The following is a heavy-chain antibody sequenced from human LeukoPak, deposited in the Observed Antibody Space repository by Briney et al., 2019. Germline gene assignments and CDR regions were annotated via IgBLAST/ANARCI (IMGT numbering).Heavy chain of an antibody. J-gene: IGHJ6*02. CDR3: ARFPVVVVPAAAYYGMDV. CDR1: GFTFSSYA. Sequence: PGRSLRLSCAASGFTFSSYAMHWVRQAPGKGQEWVAVISYDGSNKYYADSVKGRFTISRDNSKNTLYLQMNSLRADDTAVYYCARFPVVVVPAAAYYGMDVWGQGTLVTVSS. V-gene: IGHV3-30-3*01. D-gene: IGHD2-2*01. CDR2: ISYDGSNK.